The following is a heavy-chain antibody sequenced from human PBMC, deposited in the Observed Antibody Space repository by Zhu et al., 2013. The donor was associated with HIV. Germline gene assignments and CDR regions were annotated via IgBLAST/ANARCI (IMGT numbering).Heavy chain of an antibody. CDR2: LSPTGGRT. V-gene: IGHV1-46*01. D-gene: IGHD5-12*01. Sequence: QVQLVQSGAEVKKPGASVRLSCTASGYTFTNYMHWVRQAPGQGLEWMGILSPTGGRTTYAQQFQGRVTMTRDTSTSTVFMELSSLRSEDTAVYYCARDEYRVAPMDVWGKGTTVTVSS. J-gene: IGHJ6*03. CDR3: ARDEYRVAPMDV. CDR1: GYTFTNY.